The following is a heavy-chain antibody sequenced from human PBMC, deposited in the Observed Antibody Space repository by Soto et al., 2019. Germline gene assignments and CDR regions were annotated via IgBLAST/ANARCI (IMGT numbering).Heavy chain of an antibody. CDR1: GYSFTSYW. D-gene: IGHD1-26*01. CDR2: IYPGDSDT. Sequence: GASLKICCKGCGYSFTSYWIGWVRQMPGKGLEWMGIIYPGDSDTRYSPSFQGQVTISVDKSINTAYLQWSSLKASDTAIYYCAKHGVLGAASALDVWGQGTTVTVSS. CDR3: AKHGVLGAASALDV. J-gene: IGHJ6*02. V-gene: IGHV5-51*01.